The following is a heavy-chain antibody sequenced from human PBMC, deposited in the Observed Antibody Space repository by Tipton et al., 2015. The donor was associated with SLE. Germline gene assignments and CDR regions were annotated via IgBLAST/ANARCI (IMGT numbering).Heavy chain of an antibody. V-gene: IGHV4-59*12. CDR2: IYYSGST. CDR1: GGSISSYY. Sequence: TLSLTCTVSGGSISSYYWSWIRQPPGKGLEWIGYIYYSGSTNYNPSLKSRVTISVDTSKNQFSLNLTSVTAADTALYYCARDKSYYDGSGFDVWGQGTMVTVSS. CDR3: ARDKSYYDGSGFDV. D-gene: IGHD3-22*01. J-gene: IGHJ3*01.